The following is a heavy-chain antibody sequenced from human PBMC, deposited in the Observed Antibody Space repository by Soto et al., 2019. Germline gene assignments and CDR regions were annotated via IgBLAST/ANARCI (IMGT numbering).Heavy chain of an antibody. CDR2: IKSKTDGGTT. V-gene: IGHV3-15*01. CDR1: GFTFSNAW. Sequence: WGSLRLSCASSGFTFSNAWMSWVRQAPGKGLEWIGRIKSKTDGGTTDYAAPVKGRFTISRDDSKNTLYLQMNSLKTEDTAVYYCTHDSSGYRYYYYGMDVWGQGTTVTVSS. J-gene: IGHJ6*01. CDR3: THDSSGYRYYYYGMDV. D-gene: IGHD3-22*01.